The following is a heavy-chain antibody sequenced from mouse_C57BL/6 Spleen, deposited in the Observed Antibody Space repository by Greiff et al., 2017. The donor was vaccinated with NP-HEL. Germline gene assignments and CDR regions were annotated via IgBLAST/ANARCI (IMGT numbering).Heavy chain of an antibody. CDR1: GFTFSSYA. CDR3: ARGDYGTPY. J-gene: IGHJ3*01. D-gene: IGHD1-1*01. V-gene: IGHV5-4*03. Sequence: EVMLVESGGGLVKPGGSLKLSCAASGFTFSSYAMSWVRQTPEKRLEWVATISDGGSYTYYPDNVKGRFTISRDNAKNNLYLQMSHLKSEDTAMYYCARGDYGTPYWGQGTLVTVSA. CDR2: ISDGGSYT.